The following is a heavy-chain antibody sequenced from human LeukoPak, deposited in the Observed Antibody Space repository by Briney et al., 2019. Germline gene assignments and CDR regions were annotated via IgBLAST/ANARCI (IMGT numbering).Heavy chain of an antibody. Sequence: PGGSLRLSCAASGFTFSSYWMSWVRQAPGKGLEWVANIKQDGSEKYYVDSVKGRFTISRDNAKNSLYLQMNSLRAEDTAVYYCAKAPNADGWEIDYWGQGTLVTVSS. V-gene: IGHV3-7*01. D-gene: IGHD1-26*01. CDR1: GFTFSSYW. J-gene: IGHJ4*02. CDR3: AKAPNADGWEIDY. CDR2: IKQDGSEK.